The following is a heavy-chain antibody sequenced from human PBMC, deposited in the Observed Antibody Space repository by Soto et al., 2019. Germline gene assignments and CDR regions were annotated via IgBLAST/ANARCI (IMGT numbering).Heavy chain of an antibody. J-gene: IGHJ5*02. V-gene: IGHV5-51*01. CDR3: ARHSSSGWYPSWFDP. CDR2: IYPGDSDT. D-gene: IGHD6-19*01. CDR1: GYSFTSYW. Sequence: EVQLVQSGAEVKKPGESLKISCKGSGYSFTSYWIGWVRQMPGKGLEGMGIIYPGDSDTRYSPSFQGQVTISADKSISTAYLQWSSLKASDTAIYYCARHSSSGWYPSWFDPWGQGTLVTVSS.